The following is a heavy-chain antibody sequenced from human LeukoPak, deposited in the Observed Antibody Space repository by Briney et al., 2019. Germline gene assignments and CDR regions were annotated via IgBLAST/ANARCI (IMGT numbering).Heavy chain of an antibody. CDR2: IYYSGST. D-gene: IGHD3-10*01. J-gene: IGHJ4*02. V-gene: IGHV4-39*07. CDR3: ARDDTGVIRGIRFHY. Sequence: SETLSLTCTVSGGSISSSSYYWGWIRQPPGKGLEWIGSIYYSGSTYYNPSLKSRVTISVDKSKSQFSLNLNSVTAADTAVYYCARDDTGVIRGIRFHYWGQGTLVTVSS. CDR1: GGSISSSSYY.